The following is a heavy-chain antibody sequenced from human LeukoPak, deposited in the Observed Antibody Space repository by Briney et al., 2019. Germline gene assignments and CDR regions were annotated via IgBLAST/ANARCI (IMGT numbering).Heavy chain of an antibody. CDR2: ISGSGGNT. CDR1: GFTFSSYA. V-gene: IGHV3-23*01. CDR3: VKGDGYSSSRPDY. Sequence: GGSLRLSCAASGFTFSSYAMSWVRQAPGKGLEWVSAISGSGGNTYYADSVKGRFTISRDSSKNTLYLQMNSLRAADTAVYYCVKGDGYSSSRPDYWGQGTLVTVSS. D-gene: IGHD6-13*01. J-gene: IGHJ4*02.